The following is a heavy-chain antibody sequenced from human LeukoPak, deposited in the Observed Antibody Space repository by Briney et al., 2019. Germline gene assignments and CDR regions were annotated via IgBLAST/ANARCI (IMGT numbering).Heavy chain of an antibody. CDR2: ISGGGTT. V-gene: IGHV3-53*01. CDR3: ARGGDTIGSIRSAFDI. CDR1: GFTISDNY. J-gene: IGHJ3*02. D-gene: IGHD3-22*01. Sequence: PGGSLRLSCAASGFTISDNYTSWVRQTPGKGLEWVSAISGGGTTYYADSVKGQFIISRDNSKNTVYLQMNSLRAEDTAVFYCARGGDTIGSIRSAFDIWGQGTMVTVSS.